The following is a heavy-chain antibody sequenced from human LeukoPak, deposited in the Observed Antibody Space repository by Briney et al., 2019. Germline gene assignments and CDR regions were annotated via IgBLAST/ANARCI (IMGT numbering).Heavy chain of an antibody. Sequence: PGGSLRLSCAASGFTFSSYSMNRVRQAPGKGLEWVSSISSSSSYIYYADSVKGRFTISRDNAKNSLYLQMNSLRAEDTAVYYCARDTSSSKPFDYWGQGTLVTVSS. D-gene: IGHD6-13*01. CDR1: GFTFSSYS. CDR3: ARDTSSSKPFDY. J-gene: IGHJ4*02. V-gene: IGHV3-21*01. CDR2: ISSSSSYI.